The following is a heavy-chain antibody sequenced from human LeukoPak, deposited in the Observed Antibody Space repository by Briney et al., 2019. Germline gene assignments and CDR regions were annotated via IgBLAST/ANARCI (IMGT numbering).Heavy chain of an antibody. J-gene: IGHJ4*02. V-gene: IGHV4-30-4*01. CDR1: GGSISSGDHY. CDR3: ARVSGGGVIVDY. Sequence: SETLSLTCTVSGGSISSGDHYWSWIRQPPGKGLEWIGYIYYSGSTYYNPSLKSRVTISVDTSENQFSLKLSSVTAADTAVYYCARVSGGGVIVDYWGQGTLVTVSS. CDR2: IYYSGST. D-gene: IGHD3-16*02.